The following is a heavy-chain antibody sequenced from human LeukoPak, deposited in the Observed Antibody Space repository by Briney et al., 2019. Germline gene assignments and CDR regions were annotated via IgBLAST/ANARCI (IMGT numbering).Heavy chain of an antibody. D-gene: IGHD5-18*01. Sequence: GGSLRLSCAASGFTFSSYAMHWVRQAPGKGLEWVAVISYDGSNKYYADSVKGRFTISRDNSKNTLSLQMNSLRAEDTAVYYCAKGIELWLTYFDHWGQGTLVTVSS. CDR3: AKGIELWLTYFDH. CDR2: ISYDGSNK. V-gene: IGHV3-30*04. CDR1: GFTFSSYA. J-gene: IGHJ4*02.